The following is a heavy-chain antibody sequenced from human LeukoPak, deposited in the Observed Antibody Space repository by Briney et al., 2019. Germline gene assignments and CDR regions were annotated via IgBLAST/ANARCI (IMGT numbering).Heavy chain of an antibody. D-gene: IGHD4-17*01. CDR3: ARDPTMTNFHDAFDI. V-gene: IGHV3-7*05. J-gene: IGHJ3*02. CDR2: IKQDGSQK. CDR1: GFTFRSYW. Sequence: GASLALSCTASGFTFRSYWMSWVRQAPGKGPQWVATIKQDGSQKEYVESVQGRSTVSRDNAKNSLYLHMNRLRAEDTAVYYCARDPTMTNFHDAFDIWGQGTMVTVSS.